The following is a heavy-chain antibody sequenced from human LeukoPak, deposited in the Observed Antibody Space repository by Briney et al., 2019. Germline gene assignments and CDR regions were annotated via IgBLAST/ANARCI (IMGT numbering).Heavy chain of an antibody. V-gene: IGHV4-38-2*01. J-gene: IGHJ4*02. D-gene: IGHD4-11*01. CDR1: GYSITSGYY. CDR3: ARRYSNYFFDY. Sequence: PSETLSLTCGVSGYSITSGYYWAWIRQPPGKGLEWIGNIYQSGSTYYNPSFKSRVTISVDTSKNQVSLKLSSVTAADTAVYYCARRYSNYFFDYWGQGTLVTVSS. CDR2: IYQSGST.